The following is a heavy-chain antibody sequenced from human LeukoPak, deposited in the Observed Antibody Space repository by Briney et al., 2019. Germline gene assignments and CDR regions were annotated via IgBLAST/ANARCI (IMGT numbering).Heavy chain of an antibody. J-gene: IGHJ6*03. V-gene: IGHV1-18*01. CDR2: ISAYNGNT. Sequence: ASVKVSCKASGYTFTSYGISWVRQAPGQGLEWMGWISAYNGNTNYARKLQGRVTMTTDTSTSTAYMELRSLRSDDTAVYYCARYFDLNYYYYYMDVWGKGTTVTVSS. D-gene: IGHD3-9*01. CDR1: GYTFTSYG. CDR3: ARYFDLNYYYYYMDV.